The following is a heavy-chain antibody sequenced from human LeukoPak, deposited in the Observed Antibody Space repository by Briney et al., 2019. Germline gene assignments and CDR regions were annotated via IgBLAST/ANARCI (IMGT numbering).Heavy chain of an antibody. CDR3: AKDLLVFYDSSDY. CDR1: GLTFSSYA. Sequence: GGSLRLSCAASGLTFSSYAMSWVRQAPGKGLEWVSAISGSGGSTYYADSVKGRFTISRDNSKNTLYLQMNSLRAEDTAVYYCAKDLLVFYDSSDYWGQGTLVTVSS. J-gene: IGHJ4*02. V-gene: IGHV3-23*01. D-gene: IGHD3-22*01. CDR2: ISGSGGST.